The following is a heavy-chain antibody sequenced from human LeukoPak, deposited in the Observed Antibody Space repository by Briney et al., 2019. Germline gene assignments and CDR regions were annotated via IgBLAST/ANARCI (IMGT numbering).Heavy chain of an antibody. CDR3: VSFYETY. V-gene: IGHV3-74*01. CDR2: INSDGSWT. J-gene: IGHJ4*02. CDR1: GMYW. D-gene: IGHD2/OR15-2a*01. Sequence: GGSLRLSCAASGMYWMHWVRQAPGKGLVWVSHINSDGSWTSYADSVKGRFTISKDNAKNTVYLQMSNLGVEDTAVYYCVSFYETYWGRGTLVTVSS.